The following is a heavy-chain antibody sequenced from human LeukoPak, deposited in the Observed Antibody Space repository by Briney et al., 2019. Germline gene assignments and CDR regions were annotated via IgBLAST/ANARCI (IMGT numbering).Heavy chain of an antibody. Sequence: ASVKVSCKASGYTFTGYYMHWVRQAPGQGLEWMGWINPNSGGTNYAQKFQGRVTMTRDTSISTAYMELNRLRSDDTAVYYCARGYENYNYGSGSPDYWGQGTLVTVSS. V-gene: IGHV1-2*02. D-gene: IGHD3-10*01. CDR1: GYTFTGYY. CDR2: INPNSGGT. J-gene: IGHJ4*02. CDR3: ARGYENYNYGSGSPDY.